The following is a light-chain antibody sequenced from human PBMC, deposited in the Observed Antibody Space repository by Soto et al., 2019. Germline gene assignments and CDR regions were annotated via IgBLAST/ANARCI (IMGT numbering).Light chain of an antibody. CDR1: QSVSSNY. CDR2: ATS. V-gene: IGKV3-20*01. Sequence: EIVLTQSPGTLSLSPGDRVTLSCRASQSVSSNYLAWYQQKPGQAPRLVIYATSSRATGIPDRFSGSGSGTDFTLTISRLEPEDFAMYYCQQYGDYNSPRYSFGQVSRLEI. CDR3: QQYGDYNSPRYS. J-gene: IGKJ2*03.